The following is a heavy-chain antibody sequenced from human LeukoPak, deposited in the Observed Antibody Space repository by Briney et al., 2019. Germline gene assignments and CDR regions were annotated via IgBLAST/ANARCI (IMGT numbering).Heavy chain of an antibody. J-gene: IGHJ4*02. V-gene: IGHV3-23*01. CDR2: ISTRGRRT. CDR1: GCTFGTYG. CDR3: EKEGGIVVAGDH. Sequence: GGSMTLSCPASGCTFGTYGIYWDRQSSRKGPEWVSHISTRGRRTYCSDYVQGRFTISSANSTNTIYLQLNNMRTEEEAIYYCEKEGGIVVAGDHWGQGTLVTVSS. D-gene: IGHD3-16*02.